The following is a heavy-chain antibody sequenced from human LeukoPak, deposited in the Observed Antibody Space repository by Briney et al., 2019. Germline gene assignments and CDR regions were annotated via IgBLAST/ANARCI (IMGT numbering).Heavy chain of an antibody. Sequence: GGSLRLSCAASGFTFSSYAMSWVRQAPGKGLEWVSAISGSGGSTYYADSVKGRFTISRDNSKNTLYLQMNSLRAEDTAVYYCAKAPVGFLEWTRLGAFDIWGQGTMVTVSS. V-gene: IGHV3-23*01. CDR3: AKAPVGFLEWTRLGAFDI. J-gene: IGHJ3*02. D-gene: IGHD3-3*01. CDR1: GFTFSSYA. CDR2: ISGSGGST.